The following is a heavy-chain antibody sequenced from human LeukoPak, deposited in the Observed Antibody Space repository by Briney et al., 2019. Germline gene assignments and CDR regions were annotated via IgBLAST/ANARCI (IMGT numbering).Heavy chain of an antibody. Sequence: PGGSLRLSCAASGFTLSSYGMHWVRQAPGKGLEWVAFIRYDGSNKYYADSVKGRFTISRDNSKNTLYLQMNSLRAEDTAVYYCAKGGTYYDFWSGYYWGQGTLVTVSS. CDR1: GFTLSSYG. CDR2: IRYDGSNK. V-gene: IGHV3-30*02. J-gene: IGHJ4*02. CDR3: AKGGTYYDFWSGYY. D-gene: IGHD3-3*01.